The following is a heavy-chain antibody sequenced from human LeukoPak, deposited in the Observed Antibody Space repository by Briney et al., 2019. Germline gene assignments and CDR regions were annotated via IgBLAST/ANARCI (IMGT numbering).Heavy chain of an antibody. CDR2: LSPNRGAT. D-gene: IGHD6-25*01. CDR1: GYTFTNYE. Sequence: ASVEVSCTASGYTFTNYEINWVRQVPGQGLEWMGWLSPNRGATGFKEKFQDRLSLTMSTSTNTVFMELSGLTSKDTAVYYCARGEAALDHWGQGTPVIVSA. V-gene: IGHV1-8*01. J-gene: IGHJ5*02. CDR3: ARGEAALDH.